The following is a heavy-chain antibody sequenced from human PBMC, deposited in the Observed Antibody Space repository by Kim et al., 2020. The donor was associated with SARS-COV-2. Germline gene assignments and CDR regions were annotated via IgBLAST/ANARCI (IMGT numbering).Heavy chain of an antibody. CDR1: GFSFSTAW. V-gene: IGHV3-15*01. CDR3: STDLAD. Sequence: GRSLRLSCAASGFSFSTAWMTWVRQAPGKGLEWVGRIKSKIDGGTTQYAAPVKGRFTISRDDSKNTLFLQINSLKTEDTAMYYCSTDLADWGPGTRVTVSS. CDR2: IKSKIDGGTT. J-gene: IGHJ4*02. D-gene: IGHD3-3*02.